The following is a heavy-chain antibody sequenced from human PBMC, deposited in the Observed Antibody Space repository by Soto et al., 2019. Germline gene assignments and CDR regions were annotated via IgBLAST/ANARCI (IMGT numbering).Heavy chain of an antibody. V-gene: IGHV6-1*01. Sequence: SQTLSLTCAISGDSVSSNSAAWNWIRQSPSRGLEWLGRTYYRSKWYNDYAVSLKSRITINPDTSKNQFSLQLNSVTPEDTAVYYCATSYCTNGVRYPRDPFDIWGQGTMVTVSS. D-gene: IGHD2-8*01. CDR2: TYYRSKWYN. CDR3: ATSYCTNGVRYPRDPFDI. J-gene: IGHJ3*02. CDR1: GDSVSSNSAA.